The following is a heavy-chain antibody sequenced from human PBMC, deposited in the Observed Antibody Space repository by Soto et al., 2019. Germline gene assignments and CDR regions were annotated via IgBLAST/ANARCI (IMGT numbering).Heavy chain of an antibody. D-gene: IGHD3-22*01. CDR1: GFPFDGYA. CDR2: ISWNSGSI. J-gene: IGHJ3*02. CDR3: AKDRVIVGDGALDI. V-gene: IGHV3-9*01. Sequence: GGSLRLSCAASGFPFDGYAMHLVRQAPGKGLEWVSCISWNSGSIGYADSVKGRFTISRDKAKNYLYLQMKSLRAEDTALYYCAKDRVIVGDGALDIWGQGTMVTVSS.